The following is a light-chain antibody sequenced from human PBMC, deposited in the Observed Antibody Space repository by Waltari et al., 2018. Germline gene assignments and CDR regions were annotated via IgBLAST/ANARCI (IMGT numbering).Light chain of an antibody. V-gene: IGKV2-30*01. CDR1: QSLVYSDVNTF. Sequence: DFVMTQSPLSLSVTLGQSASISCRSSQSLVYSDVNTFLNWFQQRPGQSPRRLIYKVSNRDSGVPDRFSGSGSGTDCTLEISRVEPEDVGLYYCMQGTHWSFTFGQGTKLEI. J-gene: IGKJ2*01. CDR3: MQGTHWSFT. CDR2: KVS.